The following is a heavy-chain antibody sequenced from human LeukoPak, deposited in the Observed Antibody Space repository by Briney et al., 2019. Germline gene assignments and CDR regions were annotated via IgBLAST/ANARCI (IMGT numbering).Heavy chain of an antibody. D-gene: IGHD3-10*01. CDR1: GFTFSSYA. V-gene: IGHV3-23*01. Sequence: GGSLRLSCAASGFTFSSYAMSWVRQAPGKGLEWVSAISGSSGSAYYADSVKGRFTISRDNSKNTLYLQMNSLRAEDTAVYYCAKGSEYYGGNWFDPWGQGTLVTVSS. CDR2: ISGSSGSA. J-gene: IGHJ5*02. CDR3: AKGSEYYGGNWFDP.